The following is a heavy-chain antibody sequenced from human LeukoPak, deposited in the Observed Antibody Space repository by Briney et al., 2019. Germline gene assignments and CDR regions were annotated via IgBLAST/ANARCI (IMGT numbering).Heavy chain of an antibody. J-gene: IGHJ4*02. CDR3: ARDRGYSYGYWTDSDQLY. V-gene: IGHV3-48*01. D-gene: IGHD5-18*01. Sequence: QPGGSLRLSCAASGFTFSSYSLNWVRQAPGKGLEWVSYISSSSSTIYYADSVKGRFTISRDNAKNSLYLQMNSLRAEDTAVYYCARDRGYSYGYWTDSDQLYWGQGTLVTVSS. CDR1: GFTFSSYS. CDR2: ISSSSSTI.